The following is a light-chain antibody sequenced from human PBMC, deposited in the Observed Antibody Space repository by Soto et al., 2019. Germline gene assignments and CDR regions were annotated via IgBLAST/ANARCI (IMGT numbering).Light chain of an antibody. J-gene: IGKJ3*01. CDR2: GAS. CDR3: QLYGSSIRYT. V-gene: IGKV3-20*01. Sequence: EIVLTQSPGTLSLSPGERATLSCRASQSVSSSYLAWYQQKPGQAPRLLIYGASSRATGIPDRFSGSGSGTDFTFIISRMEAEDVGVYYCQLYGSSIRYTFGRGTKVAIK. CDR1: QSVSSSY.